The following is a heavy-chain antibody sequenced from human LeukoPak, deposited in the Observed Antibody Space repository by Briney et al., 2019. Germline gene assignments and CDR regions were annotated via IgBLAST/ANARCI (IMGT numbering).Heavy chain of an antibody. Sequence: PGGSLRLSCAASGFTFSSYAMSWVRQAPGKGLEWVSAISGSGGSTYYADSVKGRFTISRDNAKNSLYLQMNSLRAEDTAVYYCARVPTTVPSGGFDYWGQGTLVTVSS. V-gene: IGHV3-23*01. CDR3: ARVPTTVPSGGFDY. J-gene: IGHJ4*02. D-gene: IGHD4-17*01. CDR2: ISGSGGST. CDR1: GFTFSSYA.